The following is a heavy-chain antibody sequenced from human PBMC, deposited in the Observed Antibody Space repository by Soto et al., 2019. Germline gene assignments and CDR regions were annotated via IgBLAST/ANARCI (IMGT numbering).Heavy chain of an antibody. J-gene: IGHJ4*02. CDR1: GFTFSSYG. V-gene: IGHV3-30*18. CDR3: AKVRGSGSYYNRDPPPYFDY. D-gene: IGHD3-10*01. Sequence: GGSLRLSCAASGFTFSSYGMHWVRQAPGKGLEWVAVISYDGSNKYYADSVKGRFTISRDNSKNTLYLQMNSLRAEDTAVYSCAKVRGSGSYYNRDPPPYFDYWGQGTLVTVSS. CDR2: ISYDGSNK.